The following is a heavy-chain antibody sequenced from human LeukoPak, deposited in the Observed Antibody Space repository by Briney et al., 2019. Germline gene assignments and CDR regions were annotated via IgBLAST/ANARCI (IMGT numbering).Heavy chain of an antibody. CDR3: ATQLWNRRDY. D-gene: IGHD5-18*01. V-gene: IGHV4-34*01. Sequence: SETLSLTCAVYGGSFSGYYWSWIRQPPGKGLEWIGEINHSGSTNYNPSLKSRATISVDTSKNQFSLKLSSVTAADTAVYYCATQLWNRRDYWGQGTLVTVSS. CDR2: INHSGST. J-gene: IGHJ4*02. CDR1: GGSFSGYY.